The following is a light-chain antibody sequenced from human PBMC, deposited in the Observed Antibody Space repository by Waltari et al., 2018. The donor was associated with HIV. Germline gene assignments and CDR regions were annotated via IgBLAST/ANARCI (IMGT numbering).Light chain of an antibody. CDR3: AACDDSLSGYV. J-gene: IGLJ1*01. Sequence: QAVLPHPPSASWTPGQRVTISWSAGSSNIGSNYVFSYHLLPGTTPELLVYRNDQRPPGVPYRLSGSKSCTSASLAISGLRSEDEAYYYCAACDDSLSGYVFGTGTKVTVL. CDR1: SSNIGSNY. CDR2: RND. V-gene: IGLV1-47*01.